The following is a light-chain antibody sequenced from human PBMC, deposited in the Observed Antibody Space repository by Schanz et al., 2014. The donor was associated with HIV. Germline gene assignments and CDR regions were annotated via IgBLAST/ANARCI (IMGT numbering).Light chain of an antibody. CDR3: QHRSSWPLS. J-gene: IGKJ4*01. CDR1: QSVSSN. V-gene: IGKV3-11*01. CDR2: GAS. Sequence: EIVLTQSPATLSLSPGERATLSCRASQSVSSNLVWYQHKPGQAPRLLIHGASNRATGIPARFSGSGSGTDFTLTISSLEPEDFAVYYCQHRSSWPLSFGGGTKVEIK.